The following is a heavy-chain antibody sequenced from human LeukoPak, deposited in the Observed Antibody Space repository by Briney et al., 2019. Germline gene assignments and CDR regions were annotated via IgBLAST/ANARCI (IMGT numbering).Heavy chain of an antibody. D-gene: IGHD1-26*01. J-gene: IGHJ3*02. CDR2: ISGSGGST. CDR1: GFNFSSYA. CDR3: AKARVGATTRDAFDI. V-gene: IGHV3-23*01. Sequence: GGSLRLSCAASGFNFSSYAMSWVRQAPGKGLDWVSAISGSGGSTYYADSVKGRFTISGDNSKNTLYLQMNSLRAEDTAVYYCAKARVGATTRDAFDIWGQGTMVTVSS.